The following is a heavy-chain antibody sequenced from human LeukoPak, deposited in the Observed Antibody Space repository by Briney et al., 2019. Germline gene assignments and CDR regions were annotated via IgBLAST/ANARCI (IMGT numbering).Heavy chain of an antibody. D-gene: IGHD2-2*01. CDR1: GFPFSSYA. V-gene: IGHV3-64*01. J-gene: IGHJ4*02. Sequence: GGSLRLSCAASGFPFSSYAMHWVRQAPGKGLEYVSAISSNGGSTSYANSVKGRFTISRDNSKNTLYLLMGSLRAEDMAVYYCARSSIVVVSILDYWGQGTLVTVSS. CDR3: ARSSIVVVSILDY. CDR2: ISSNGGST.